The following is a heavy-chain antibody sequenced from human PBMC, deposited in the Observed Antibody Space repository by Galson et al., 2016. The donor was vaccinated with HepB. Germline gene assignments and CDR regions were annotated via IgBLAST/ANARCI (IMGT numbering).Heavy chain of an antibody. J-gene: IGHJ4*01. CDR2: SGMT. CDR3: ARVSTSFDD. V-gene: IGHV4-59*01. Sequence: SGMTNYKPSLESRVTISLDTSKNQFSLKLTSVTAADTAVYYCARVSTSFDDWGQGTLVTVSS.